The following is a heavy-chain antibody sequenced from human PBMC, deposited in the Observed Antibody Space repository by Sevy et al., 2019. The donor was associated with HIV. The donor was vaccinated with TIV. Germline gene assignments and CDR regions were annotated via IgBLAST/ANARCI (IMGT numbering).Heavy chain of an antibody. J-gene: IGHJ4*02. CDR1: GGSISSGGYY. CDR3: AREPPYSSSVDY. D-gene: IGHD6-6*01. CDR2: IYYSGST. V-gene: IGHV4-31*03. Sequence: SETLSLTCTVSGGSISSGGYYWSWIRQHPGKGLEWIGYIYYSGSTYYNPSLKSRVTMSVDTSKNQFSLKLSSVTAADTAVYYCAREPPYSSSVDYWGQGTLVTVSS.